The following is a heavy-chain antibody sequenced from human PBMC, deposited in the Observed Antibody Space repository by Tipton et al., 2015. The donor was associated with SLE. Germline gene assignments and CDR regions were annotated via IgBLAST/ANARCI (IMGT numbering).Heavy chain of an antibody. J-gene: IGHJ3*02. Sequence: TLSLTCAVYGGSFSHNYWSWIRQPPGKGLEWIGEINHSGSTNYNPSLKSRVTISVDTSKNQFTLRLTSVTAADTAVYYCARDREMAGAFDIWGQGTMVTVSS. CDR1: GGSFSHNY. CDR2: INHSGST. V-gene: IGHV4-34*01. D-gene: IGHD5-24*01. CDR3: ARDREMAGAFDI.